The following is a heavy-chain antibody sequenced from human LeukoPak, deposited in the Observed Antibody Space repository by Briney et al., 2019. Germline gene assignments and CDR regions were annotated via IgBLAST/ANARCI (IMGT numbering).Heavy chain of an antibody. CDR2: IKHDGSED. CDR1: GFTFSSYS. D-gene: IGHD3-22*01. J-gene: IGHJ6*03. Sequence: GGSLRLSCAASGFTFSSYSMNWVRQAPGKGLEWVANIKHDGSEDYYLDSVKGRFTISRDNAKNSLYLQMNSLRVEDTAVYYCARGGETYYDSSVLMDVWGKGTTVTISS. CDR3: ARGGETYYDSSVLMDV. V-gene: IGHV3-7*04.